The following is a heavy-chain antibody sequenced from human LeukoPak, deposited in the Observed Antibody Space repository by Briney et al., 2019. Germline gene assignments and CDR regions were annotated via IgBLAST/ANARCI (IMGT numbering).Heavy chain of an antibody. D-gene: IGHD2-15*01. CDR3: ARGGCSGGSCYSRYYYYMDV. Sequence: ASVKVSCKASGYTFIGHYIHWVRQAPGQGLEWMGWINPHTTSRNFAQKFRGRVTMTRDTSISTAYMELSRLRSDDTAVYYCARGGCSGGSCYSRYYYYMDVWGKGTTVTVSS. J-gene: IGHJ6*03. V-gene: IGHV1-2*02. CDR1: GYTFIGHY. CDR2: INPHTTSR.